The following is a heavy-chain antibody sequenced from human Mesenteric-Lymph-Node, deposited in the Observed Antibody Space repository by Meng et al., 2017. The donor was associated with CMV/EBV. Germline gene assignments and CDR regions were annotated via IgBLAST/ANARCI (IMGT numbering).Heavy chain of an antibody. CDR1: GFDFNKHF. V-gene: IGHV3-21*01. CDR3: ARGVAGAFDY. D-gene: IGHD1-26*01. Sequence: GESLKISCAASGFDFNKHFMNWVRQAPGKGLEWVSSISSSSSYIYYADSVKGRFTISRDNAKNSLYLQMNSLRAEDTAVYYCARGVAGAFDYWGQGTLVTVSS. J-gene: IGHJ4*02. CDR2: ISSSSSYI.